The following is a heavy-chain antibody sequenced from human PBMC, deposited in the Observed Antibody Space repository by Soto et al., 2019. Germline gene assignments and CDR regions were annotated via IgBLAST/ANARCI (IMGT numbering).Heavy chain of an antibody. CDR1: GFTLSGRS. J-gene: IGHJ6*04. D-gene: IGHD3-10*01. Sequence: EVQLVESGGGLVQPGGSLRLSCAASGFTLSGRSMHWVRQAPGKGLVWVSGIDNAGTDSTYADSVKGRFTSSRDNAKNMLYLQMNSLRVADTAMYYCARGWFGPDVWGKGTTVTVSS. V-gene: IGHV3-74*01. CDR3: ARGWFGPDV. CDR2: IDNAGTDS.